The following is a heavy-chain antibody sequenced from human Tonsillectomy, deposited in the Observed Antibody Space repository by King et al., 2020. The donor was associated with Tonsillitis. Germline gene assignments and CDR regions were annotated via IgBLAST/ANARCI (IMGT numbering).Heavy chain of an antibody. Sequence: VQLQESGPGLVKPSETLSLTCTVSGGSISSYYWSWIRQPAGKGLEWIGRIYTSGSTNYNPSLKSRVTMSVDTSENQFSLKLSSVTAADTAVYYCARDREYCSGGSCYPYFDYWGQGTLVTVSS. V-gene: IGHV4-4*07. CDR2: IYTSGST. D-gene: IGHD2-15*01. CDR1: GGSISSYY. CDR3: ARDREYCSGGSCYPYFDY. J-gene: IGHJ4*02.